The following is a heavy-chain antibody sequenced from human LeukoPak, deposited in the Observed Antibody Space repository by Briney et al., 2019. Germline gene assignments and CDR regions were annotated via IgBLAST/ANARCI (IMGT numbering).Heavy chain of an antibody. V-gene: IGHV1-24*01. Sequence: GASVRVSCKVSGYTLTELSMHWVRQAPGKGLEWMGGFDPEDGETIYAQKFQGRVTMTEDTSTDTAYMELSSLRSEDTAVYYCATAESYSSVEVMIYWGQGTLVTVSS. CDR1: GYTLTELS. CDR2: FDPEDGET. CDR3: ATAESYSSVEVMIY. J-gene: IGHJ4*02. D-gene: IGHD6-19*01.